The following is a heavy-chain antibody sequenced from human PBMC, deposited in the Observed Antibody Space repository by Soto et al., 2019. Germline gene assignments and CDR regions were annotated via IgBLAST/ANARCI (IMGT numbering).Heavy chain of an antibody. J-gene: IGHJ6*02. CDR2: INHSGST. CDR1: GGFLSESY. Sequence: PSETLSLTCAVYGGFLSESYWTWIRQPPGKGLEWIGEINHSGSTNYNPSLKSRVTISVDTSKNQFSLKLSSVTAADTAVYYCARTRGERFLEWSVWGQGTTVTVSS. D-gene: IGHD3-3*01. V-gene: IGHV4-34*01. CDR3: ARTRGERFLEWSV.